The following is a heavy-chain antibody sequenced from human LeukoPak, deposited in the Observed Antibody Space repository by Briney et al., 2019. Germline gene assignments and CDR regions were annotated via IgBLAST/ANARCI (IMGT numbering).Heavy chain of an antibody. D-gene: IGHD3-3*01. CDR2: INPNSGNT. V-gene: IGHV1-18*04. Sequence: ASVKVSCKASGYTFTGYYMHWVRQAPGQGLEWMGWINPNSGNTNYAQKLQGRVTMTTDTSTSTAYMELRSLRSDDAAVYYCARSVEITIFGVVIPLTHYFDYWGQRTLVTVSS. CDR3: ARSVEITIFGVVIPLTHYFDY. J-gene: IGHJ4*02. CDR1: GYTFTGYY.